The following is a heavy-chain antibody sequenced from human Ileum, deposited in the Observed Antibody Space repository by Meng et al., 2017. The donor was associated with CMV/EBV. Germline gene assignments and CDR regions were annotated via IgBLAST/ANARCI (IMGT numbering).Heavy chain of an antibody. CDR1: GDSSSSGDYF. V-gene: IGHV4-39*07. D-gene: IGHD3-22*01. CDR3: VRASITMIDY. Sequence: QLQVQESGPGLVKPSETLSLTCTVSGDSSSSGDYFWGWIRQPPKGLEWVASITYSGTTYYNPSLKSRVTMSVDTSKNQFSLKLNSVTAADTAVYYCVRASITMIDYWGQGTLVTVSS. J-gene: IGHJ4*02. CDR2: ITYSGTT.